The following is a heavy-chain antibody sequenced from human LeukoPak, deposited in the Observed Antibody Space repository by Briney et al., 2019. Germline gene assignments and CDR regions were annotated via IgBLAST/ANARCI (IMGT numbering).Heavy chain of an antibody. J-gene: IGHJ4*02. Sequence: SGGSLRLSCAASGFTFSDYYMSWIRQAPGKGLEWVSYISSSGSTIYYADSVKGRFTISRDNSKNSLYLQINTLRAEDTAVFYCARGAYKPFDYWGQGTLVTVSS. D-gene: IGHD5-24*01. V-gene: IGHV3-11*04. CDR2: ISSSGSTI. CDR1: GFTFSDYY. CDR3: ARGAYKPFDY.